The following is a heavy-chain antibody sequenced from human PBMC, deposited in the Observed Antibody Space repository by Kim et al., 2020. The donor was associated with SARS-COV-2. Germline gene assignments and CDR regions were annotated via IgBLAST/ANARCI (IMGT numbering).Heavy chain of an antibody. CDR3: ARLRTDTGSYFRFEH. CDR2: IYHSGNT. D-gene: IGHD1-26*01. V-gene: IGHV4-4*02. Sequence: SETLSLTCAVSGDSISTSNWWSWVRQPPGKGLEWIGEIYHSGNTNYNHSLKSRVSISVDKSKNQFSLKLNSVTAADTAVYYCARLRTDTGSYFRFEHWG. CDR1: GDSISTSNW. J-gene: IGHJ4*01.